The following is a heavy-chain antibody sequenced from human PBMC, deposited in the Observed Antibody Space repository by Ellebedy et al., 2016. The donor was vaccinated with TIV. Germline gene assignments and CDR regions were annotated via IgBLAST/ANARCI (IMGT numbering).Heavy chain of an antibody. CDR3: SRATAGLDY. V-gene: IGHV3-13*01. CDR1: GFTFSSHD. CDR2: IGSAGDT. D-gene: IGHD1-1*01. Sequence: GESLKISCAASGFTFSSHDMHWVRQGTGKGLEWVSAIGSAGDTSYSGSVKGRFTISREYGKNSVYPQQNSLIAEDAAVYYCSRATAGLDYWGQGTLVTVSS. J-gene: IGHJ4*02.